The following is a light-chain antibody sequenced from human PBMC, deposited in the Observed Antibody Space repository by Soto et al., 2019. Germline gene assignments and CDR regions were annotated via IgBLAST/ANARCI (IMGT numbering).Light chain of an antibody. V-gene: IGKV1-39*01. CDR2: AAS. CDR3: QQSYSAPFT. Sequence: DIQMTQSPSSLSASVGDRVTITCRASQSISNYLNWYQRKPGKAPKLLIYAASSLHSGVPSRFSGSGSGTDFTLTINSLQPEDFATYDCQQSYSAPFTFGPGTKVDLK. CDR1: QSISNY. J-gene: IGKJ3*01.